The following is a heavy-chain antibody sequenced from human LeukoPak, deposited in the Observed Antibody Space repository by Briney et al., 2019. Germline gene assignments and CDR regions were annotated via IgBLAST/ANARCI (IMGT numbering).Heavy chain of an antibody. CDR1: GGSISSFY. CDR2: IHYSGST. J-gene: IGHJ4*02. CDR3: ARGPLYGSASYCFDY. V-gene: IGHV4-59*08. D-gene: IGHD3-10*01. Sequence: PSETLSLTCTVSGGSISSFYWSWARQPPGKGLEWIGYIHYSGSTNYNPSLKSRVTISLDTSKNQFSLKLSSVTAADTAVYYCARGPLYGSASYCFDYWGQGILVTVSS.